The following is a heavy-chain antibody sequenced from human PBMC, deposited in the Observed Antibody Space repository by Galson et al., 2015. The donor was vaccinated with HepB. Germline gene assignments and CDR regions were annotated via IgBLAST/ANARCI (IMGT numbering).Heavy chain of an antibody. Sequence: SLRLSCAASGFTFTDYYMSWIRQAPGKGLEWVSYISGSGSTTIFYADSVKGRFTISRDNAKNSLYLQMTSLRAEDTAVYYCASDYGSGNMLSAYYYGMDVWGQGTTVTVSS. J-gene: IGHJ6*02. CDR1: GFTFTDYY. V-gene: IGHV3-11*01. CDR3: ASDYGSGNMLSAYYYGMDV. D-gene: IGHD3-10*01. CDR2: ISGSGSTTI.